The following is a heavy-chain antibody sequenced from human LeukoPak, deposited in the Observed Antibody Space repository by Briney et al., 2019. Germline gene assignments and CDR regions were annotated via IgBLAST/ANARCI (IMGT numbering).Heavy chain of an antibody. CDR2: ISYDGSNK. CDR1: GFTFSSFG. CDR3: AKAQTMIVVVPYDY. V-gene: IGHV3-30*18. D-gene: IGHD3-22*01. Sequence: GGSLRLSCAASGFTFSSFGMHWVRQAPGKGLEWVAVISYDGSNKYYADSVKGRFTISRDNSKNTLYLQMNSLRAEDTAVYYCAKAQTMIVVVPYDYWGQGTLVTVSS. J-gene: IGHJ4*02.